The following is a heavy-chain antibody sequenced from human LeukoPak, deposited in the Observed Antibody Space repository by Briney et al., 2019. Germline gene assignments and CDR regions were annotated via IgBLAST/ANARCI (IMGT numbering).Heavy chain of an antibody. Sequence: GRSLRLSCAASGFTFNTYGMHWVRQAPGKGLEWVALLSYDGYNKYADSVKGRFTISRDNANSSLYLHMNSLRADDTAFYYCARGGRPDSWGQGTLVTVSS. V-gene: IGHV3-30*03. J-gene: IGHJ5*01. CDR2: LSYDGYNK. CDR1: GFTFNTYG. D-gene: IGHD1-26*01. CDR3: ARGGRPDS.